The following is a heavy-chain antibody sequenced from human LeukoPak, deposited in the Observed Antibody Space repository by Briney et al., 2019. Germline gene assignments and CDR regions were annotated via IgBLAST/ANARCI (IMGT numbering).Heavy chain of an antibody. CDR2: INSNGGNT. J-gene: IGHJ6*02. D-gene: IGHD6-13*01. Sequence: PGGSLRLSCAASGFTSSSYAMSWVRQAPGKGLEWVSTINSNGGNTYYADSVKGRVTISRDNSKNTLYLQMNSLRVEDTAVYYCARSSSSWYQESYYYYGLDVWGQGTTVTVSS. CDR1: GFTSSSYA. V-gene: IGHV3-23*01. CDR3: ARSSSSWYQESYYYYGLDV.